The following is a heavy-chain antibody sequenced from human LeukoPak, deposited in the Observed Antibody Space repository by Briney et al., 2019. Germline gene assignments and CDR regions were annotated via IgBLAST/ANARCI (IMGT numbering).Heavy chain of an antibody. CDR3: AGPSRDYPHYYYYYMDV. J-gene: IGHJ6*03. Sequence: PSETLSLTCTVSGGSISSSSYYWGWIRQPPGKGLEWIGSIYYSGSTYYHPSLKSRVTISVDTSKNQFSLKLSSVTAADTAVYYCAGPSRDYPHYYYYYMDVWGKGTTVTVSS. CDR1: GGSISSSSYY. V-gene: IGHV4-39*01. CDR2: IYYSGST. D-gene: IGHD4-11*01.